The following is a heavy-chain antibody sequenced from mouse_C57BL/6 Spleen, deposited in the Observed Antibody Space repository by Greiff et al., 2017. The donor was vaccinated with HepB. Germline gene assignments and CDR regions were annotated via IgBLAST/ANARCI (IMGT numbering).Heavy chain of an antibody. CDR2: ISSGSSTI. J-gene: IGHJ1*03. Sequence: VQLKESGGGLVKPGGSLKLSCAASGFTFSDYGMHWVRQAPEKGLEWVAYISSGSSTIYYADTVKGRFTISRDNAKNTLFLQMTSLRSEDTAMYYCAMRYYGSYWYFDVWGTGTTVTVSS. V-gene: IGHV5-17*01. D-gene: IGHD1-1*01. CDR3: AMRYYGSYWYFDV. CDR1: GFTFSDYG.